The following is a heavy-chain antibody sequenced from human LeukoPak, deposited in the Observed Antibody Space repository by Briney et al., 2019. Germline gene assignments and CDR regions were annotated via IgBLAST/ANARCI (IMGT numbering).Heavy chain of an antibody. V-gene: IGHV3-66*01. CDR1: GLTVISNY. CDR3: ASSRGANFDY. J-gene: IGHJ4*02. D-gene: IGHD3-10*01. CDR2: IYSGGST. Sequence: PGGSLRFSCAASGLTVISNYMSWVRQARGKGLEWVSVIYSGGSTYYAGSVKGRFTISRDNSKNTLYLQMNSLRAEDTAVYYCASSRGANFDYWGQGTLVTVSS.